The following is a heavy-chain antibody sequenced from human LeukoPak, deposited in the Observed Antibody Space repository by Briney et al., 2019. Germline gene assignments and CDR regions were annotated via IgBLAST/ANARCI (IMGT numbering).Heavy chain of an antibody. Sequence: PGGSLRLSCAASGFTFSSYWMSWVRPAPGKGLQWVANIKQDGSEKYYVDSVKGRFTISRDNAKTSLYLHMNSLRAEDTAVYYCTRDRSGQDWGQGTLVTVYS. J-gene: IGHJ4*02. V-gene: IGHV3-7*05. CDR1: GFTFSSYW. D-gene: IGHD1-1*01. CDR3: TRDRSGQD. CDR2: IKQDGSEK.